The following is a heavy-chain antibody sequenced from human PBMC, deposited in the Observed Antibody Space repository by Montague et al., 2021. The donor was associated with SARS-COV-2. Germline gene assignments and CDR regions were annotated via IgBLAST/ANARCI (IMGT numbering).Heavy chain of an antibody. V-gene: IGHV4-59*13. CDR2: IYYSGST. CDR1: GGSISSYY. CDR3: ARASITMVRGVTRWSFDL. D-gene: IGHD3-10*01. Sequence: SETLSLTSTVSGGSISSYYWSWIRQPPGKGLEWIGYIYYSGSTNYNPSLKSRVTISVDTSKNQFSLKLSSVTAADTAVYYCARASITMVRGVTRWSFDLWGRGTLVTVSS. J-gene: IGHJ2*01.